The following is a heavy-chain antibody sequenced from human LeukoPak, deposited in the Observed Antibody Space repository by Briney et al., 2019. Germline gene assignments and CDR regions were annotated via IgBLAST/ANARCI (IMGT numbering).Heavy chain of an antibody. CDR2: IIPIFGTA. CDR1: GGTFSSYA. CDR3: ARARVVTQYFDY. V-gene: IGHV1-69*01. J-gene: IGHJ4*02. D-gene: IGHD2-21*02. Sequence: SVKVSCKASGGTFSSYAISWVRQAPGQGLEWMGGIIPIFGTANYAQKFQGRVTITADESTSTAYMELSSLRSEDTAVYYCARARVVTQYFDYWGQGALVTVSS.